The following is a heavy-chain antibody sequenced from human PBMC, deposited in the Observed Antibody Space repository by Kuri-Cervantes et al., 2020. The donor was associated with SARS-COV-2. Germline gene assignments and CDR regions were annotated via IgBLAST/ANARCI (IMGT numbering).Heavy chain of an antibody. CDR1: GGSFSGYY. CDR2: IYYSGST. CDR3: GGGGGDYYDILTGYYNWFDP. Sequence: SQTLSLTCAVYGGSFSGYYWSWIRQPPGKGLEWIGYIYYSGSTNYNPSLKSRVTISVDTSKNQFSLKLSSVTAADTAVYYCGGGGGDYYDILTGYYNWFDPWGQGTLVTVSS. V-gene: IGHV4-59*01. J-gene: IGHJ5*02. D-gene: IGHD3-9*01.